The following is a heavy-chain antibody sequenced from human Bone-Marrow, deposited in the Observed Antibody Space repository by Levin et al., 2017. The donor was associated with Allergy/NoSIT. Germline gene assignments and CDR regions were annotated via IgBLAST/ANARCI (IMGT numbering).Heavy chain of an antibody. V-gene: IGHV1-18*01. CDR3: ARGFDC. J-gene: IGHJ4*02. Sequence: PGGSLRLSCKASGYTFTDYGISWVRQAPGHGLEWMGWINNNNGKTHYAQKFQGRVTMTTDTSTNTAYMELRSLRSDDTAVYYCARGFDCWGQGAPVTVSS. CDR2: INNNNGKT. CDR1: GYTFTDYG.